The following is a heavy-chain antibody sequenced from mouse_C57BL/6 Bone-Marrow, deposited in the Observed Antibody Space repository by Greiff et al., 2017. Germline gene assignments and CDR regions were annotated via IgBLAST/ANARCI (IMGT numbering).Heavy chain of an antibody. CDR2: ISSGGSYT. V-gene: IGHV5-6*01. CDR1: GFTFSSYG. J-gene: IGHJ4*01. D-gene: IGHD1-1*01. CDR3: ASYYDGSSPLYYAMDY. Sequence: EVKLMESGGDLVKPGGSLKLSCAASGFTFSSYGMSWVRQTPDKRLEWVATISSGGSYTYYPDSVQGRFTISRDNAKNTLYLQMSSLKSEDTAMNYCASYYDGSSPLYYAMDYWGQGTSVTVSS.